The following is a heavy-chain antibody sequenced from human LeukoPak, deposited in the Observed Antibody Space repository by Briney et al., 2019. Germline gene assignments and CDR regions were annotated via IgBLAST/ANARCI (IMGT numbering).Heavy chain of an antibody. V-gene: IGHV1-46*01. Sequence: ASVKVSCKASGYTFTSYYMHWVRQAPGQGLEWMGIINPSGGSTSYAQKFQGRVTMTRDTSTSTVYMELSSLRSEDTAVYYCARDYYYGSGSYYGRNNYYYYGMDVWGQGTTVTVS. CDR2: INPSGGST. CDR3: ARDYYYGSGSYYGRNNYYYYGMDV. J-gene: IGHJ6*02. CDR1: GYTFTSYY. D-gene: IGHD3-10*01.